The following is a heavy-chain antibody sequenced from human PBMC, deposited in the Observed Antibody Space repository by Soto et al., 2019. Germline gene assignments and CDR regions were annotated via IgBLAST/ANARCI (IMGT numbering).Heavy chain of an antibody. CDR3: ARTSAAGKYYYAMDV. V-gene: IGHV5-51*01. J-gene: IGHJ6*02. CDR1: GYSFTSYW. CDR2: IYPGDSDT. D-gene: IGHD6-13*01. Sequence: GESLKISCKGSGYSFTSYWIGWVRQMPGKGLEWMGIIYPGDSDTRYSPSFQGQVTISADKSISTAYLQWSSLKASDTAMYYCARTSAAGKYYYAMDVWGPGTTVTVSS.